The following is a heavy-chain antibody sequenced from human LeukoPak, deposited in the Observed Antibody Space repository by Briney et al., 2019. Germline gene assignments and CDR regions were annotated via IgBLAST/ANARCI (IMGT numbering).Heavy chain of an antibody. CDR1: GYSFTNYW. D-gene: IGHD2-15*01. Sequence: GESLKISCKGSGYSFTNYWIGWVRQMPGKGLEWMGIINPRDSDTRYSPSFQGQVTISADKSISTAYLQWSSLKASDTAMYYCARWGGYCSGGNCYPLYYFDYWGRGTLVTVSS. CDR3: ARWGGYCSGGNCYPLYYFDY. V-gene: IGHV5-51*01. CDR2: INPRDSDT. J-gene: IGHJ4*02.